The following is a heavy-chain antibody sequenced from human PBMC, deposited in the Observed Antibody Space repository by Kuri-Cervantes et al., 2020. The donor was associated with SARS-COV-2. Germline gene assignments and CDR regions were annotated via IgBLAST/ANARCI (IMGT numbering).Heavy chain of an antibody. CDR2: INAGNGNT. D-gene: IGHD3-22*01. J-gene: IGHJ6*02. Sequence: ASVKVSCKASGYTFTSYAMHWVRQAPGQRLEWMGWINAGNGNTKYPQKFQDRVTITGDTSASTAYMELSSLRSEDTAVYYCAREYYDSSGYYYYYYYGMDVWGQGTTVTVSS. V-gene: IGHV1-3*01. CDR3: AREYYDSSGYYYYYYYGMDV. CDR1: GYTFTSYA.